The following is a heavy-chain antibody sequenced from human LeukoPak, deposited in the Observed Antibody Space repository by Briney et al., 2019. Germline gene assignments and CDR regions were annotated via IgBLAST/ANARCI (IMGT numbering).Heavy chain of an antibody. CDR3: AKKGATTGDFDY. Sequence: SGGSLRLSCAASGFTFSSYGMSWVRQAPGKGLEWVSAIGGRDGSTYYADSVKGRFTISRDNSKNTLYLQMNSLRAEDTAVYYCAKKGATTGDFDYWGQGTLVTVSS. J-gene: IGHJ4*02. D-gene: IGHD1-26*01. CDR1: GFTFSSYG. V-gene: IGHV3-23*01. CDR2: IGGRDGST.